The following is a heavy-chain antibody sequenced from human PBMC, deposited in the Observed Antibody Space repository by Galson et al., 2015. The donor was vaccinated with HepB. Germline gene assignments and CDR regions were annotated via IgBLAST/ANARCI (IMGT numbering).Heavy chain of an antibody. CDR3: VKDWCSSTSCYSLYYYYGMDV. Sequence: SLRLSCAASGFTFSSYAMHWVRQAPGKGLEYVSAISSNGGSTYYADSVKGRFTISRDNSKNTLYLQMSSLRAEDTAVYYCVKDWCSSTSCYSLYYYYGMDVWGQGTTVTVSS. CDR1: GFTFSSYA. J-gene: IGHJ6*02. CDR2: ISSNGGST. D-gene: IGHD2-2*02. V-gene: IGHV3-64D*06.